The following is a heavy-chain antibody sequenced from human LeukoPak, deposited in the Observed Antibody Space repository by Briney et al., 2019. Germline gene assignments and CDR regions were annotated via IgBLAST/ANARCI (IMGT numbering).Heavy chain of an antibody. CDR2: IYSSGST. CDR1: GGSISNSY. D-gene: IGHD1-26*01. Sequence: SETLSLTCSVSGGSISNSYWSWIRQPAGKGPEWIGRIYSSGSTTYNPSLKSRVTLSVDTSKNQFSLKLSSVTAADTAVYYCARDVVGSVDYWGQGTLVTVSS. V-gene: IGHV4-4*07. J-gene: IGHJ4*02. CDR3: ARDVVGSVDY.